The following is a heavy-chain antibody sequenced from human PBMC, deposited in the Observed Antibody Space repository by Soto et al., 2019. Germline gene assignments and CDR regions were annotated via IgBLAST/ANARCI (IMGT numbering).Heavy chain of an antibody. D-gene: IGHD3-22*01. V-gene: IGHV1-69*06. Sequence: ASVKVSCKASGGTFSSYAISWVRQAPGQGLEWMGGIIPIFGTANYAQKFQGRVTITADKSTSTAYMELSSLRSEDTAVYYCARQRSHYYDSSGYPYWGQGTLVTVSS. CDR3: ARQRSHYYDSSGYPY. CDR2: IIPIFGTA. CDR1: GGTFSSYA. J-gene: IGHJ4*02.